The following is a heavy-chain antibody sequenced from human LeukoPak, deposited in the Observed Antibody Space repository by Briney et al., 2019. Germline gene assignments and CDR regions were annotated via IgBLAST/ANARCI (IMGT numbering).Heavy chain of an antibody. V-gene: IGHV3-7*01. D-gene: IGHD6-13*01. Sequence: PGGSLRLSCAASGFTFSSYWMSWVRQAPGKGLEWVANIKQDGSEKYYVDSVKGRFTISRDNAKNSLYLQMNSLRAEDTAVYYCARRTGSSWFGNYYYYMDVWGKGTTVTISS. CDR1: GFTFSSYW. CDR2: IKQDGSEK. CDR3: ARRTGSSWFGNYYYYMDV. J-gene: IGHJ6*03.